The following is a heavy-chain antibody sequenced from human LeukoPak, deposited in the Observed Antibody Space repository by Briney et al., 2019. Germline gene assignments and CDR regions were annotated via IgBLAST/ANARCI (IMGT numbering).Heavy chain of an antibody. CDR1: GFTVSSNY. D-gene: IGHD1-1*01. CDR3: ARIETVADAFDI. J-gene: IGHJ3*02. V-gene: IGHV3-66*01. Sequence: QTGGSLRLSCAASGFTVSSNYMTWVRQAPGKGLEWVSLIYSGGSTSYADSVRGRFTISRDNSKNTLYLQMNSLRAEDTAVYYCARIETVADAFDIWGQGTLVTV. CDR2: IYSGGST.